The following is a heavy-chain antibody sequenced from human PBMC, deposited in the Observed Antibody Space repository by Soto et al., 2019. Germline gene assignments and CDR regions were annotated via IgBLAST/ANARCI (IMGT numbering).Heavy chain of an antibody. CDR3: VRGRSYSVYDF. V-gene: IGHV4-4*07. Sequence: PSETLSLTCTVSGGSISGHAWIWVRQPAGRGLEWIGHIYPSGSTSYNPSLRSRVTMSLDTSNNQIFLNLTSVTAADTAVFYCVRGRSYSVYDFWGQGTLVTVS. CDR2: IYPSGST. CDR1: GGSISGHA. D-gene: IGHD5-12*01. J-gene: IGHJ4*02.